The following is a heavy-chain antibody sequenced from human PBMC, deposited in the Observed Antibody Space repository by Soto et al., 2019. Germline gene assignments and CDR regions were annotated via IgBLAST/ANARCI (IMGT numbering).Heavy chain of an antibody. CDR1: GGSISSSSYY. V-gene: IGHV4-39*01. CDR3: ARVLLWFGDDHYYGMDV. Sequence: SETLSLTCTVSGGSISSSSYYWGWIRQPPGKGLEWIGSIYYSGSTYYNPSLKSRVTISVDTSKNQFSLKLSSVTAADTAVYYCARVLLWFGDDHYYGMDVWGQGTTVT. J-gene: IGHJ6*02. CDR2: IYYSGST. D-gene: IGHD3-10*01.